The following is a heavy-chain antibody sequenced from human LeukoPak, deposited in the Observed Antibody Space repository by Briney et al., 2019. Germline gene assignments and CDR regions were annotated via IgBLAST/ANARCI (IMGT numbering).Heavy chain of an antibody. CDR1: GFTFSSYA. V-gene: IGHV3-23*01. CDR2: ISGSGGST. Sequence: GGSLRLSCAASGFTFSSYAMSWVRKAPGKGLEWVSAISGSGGSTYYADSVKGRFTISRDNSKNTLYLQMNSLRAEDTAVYYCARANRGQSISKGYYYYYMDVWGKGTTVTVSS. D-gene: IGHD6-6*01. J-gene: IGHJ6*03. CDR3: ARANRGQSISKGYYYYYMDV.